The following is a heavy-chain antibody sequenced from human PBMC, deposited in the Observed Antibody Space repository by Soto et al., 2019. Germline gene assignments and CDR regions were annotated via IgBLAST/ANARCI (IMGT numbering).Heavy chain of an antibody. CDR1: GVSISSYY. D-gene: IGHD3-10*01. Sequence: PSETLSLTCIVSGVSISSYYWSWIRQPPGKGLEWIGYISYRGTTSYNPSLESRVTISADTSKRQFSLKLSSVTAADTAVYYCAREARGVISGMDVWGQGTTVTVSS. V-gene: IGHV4-59*01. CDR3: AREARGVISGMDV. J-gene: IGHJ6*02. CDR2: ISYRGTT.